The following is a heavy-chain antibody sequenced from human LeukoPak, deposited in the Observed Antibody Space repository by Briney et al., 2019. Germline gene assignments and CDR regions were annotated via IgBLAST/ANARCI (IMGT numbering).Heavy chain of an antibody. Sequence: GGSLRLSCAASGFTFSSYSMNWVRQAPGKGLEWVSSISSSSSYIYYADSVKGRFTISRDNAENSLYLQMNSLRAEDTAVYYCATVGADAFDIWGQGTMVTVSS. CDR3: ATVGADAFDI. CDR1: GFTFSSYS. D-gene: IGHD1-26*01. V-gene: IGHV3-21*01. J-gene: IGHJ3*02. CDR2: ISSSSSYI.